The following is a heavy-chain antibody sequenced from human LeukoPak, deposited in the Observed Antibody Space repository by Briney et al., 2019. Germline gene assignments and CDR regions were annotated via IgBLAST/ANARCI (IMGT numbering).Heavy chain of an antibody. CDR3: AKPYSSGWSPYYHYYMDV. CDR2: IYSVGTT. J-gene: IGHJ6*03. D-gene: IGHD6-19*01. V-gene: IGHV3-53*01. Sequence: GGSLRLSCAASGFSVSTNYMSWVRQAPEKGLEWVSVIYSVGTTYYADSVKGRFTISRDNSKNMLYLQMNSLRAEDTAVYYCAKPYSSGWSPYYHYYMDVWGTGTTVTVSS. CDR1: GFSVSTNY.